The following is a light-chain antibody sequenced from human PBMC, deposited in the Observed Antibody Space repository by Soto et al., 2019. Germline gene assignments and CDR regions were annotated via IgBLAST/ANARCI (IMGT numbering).Light chain of an antibody. CDR2: AAS. CDR3: QQYNNWPRT. CDR1: QSISSD. V-gene: IGKV1-39*01. Sequence: DIQMTQSPSSLSASVGDRVTITCRATQSISSDLNWYHQKPGKAPKLLIYAASSLQSGVPSRFSGSGSGTDFALSISSLQPEDFAVYYCQQYNNWPRTFGQGTKVDIK. J-gene: IGKJ1*01.